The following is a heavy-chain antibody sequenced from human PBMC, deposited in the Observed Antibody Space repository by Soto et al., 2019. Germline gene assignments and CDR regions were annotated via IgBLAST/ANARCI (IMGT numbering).Heavy chain of an antibody. Sequence: ASVKVSCKASGYIFTGYFIQWLRQAPGQGLEWIGWINPNTSATNYAQKFQGRVTMTRDTSLGAAYMELTSLRPDDTALYYCAIRRGGPGYCSSTSCYYYYYYGMDVWGQGTTVTVSS. J-gene: IGHJ6*02. D-gene: IGHD2-2*03. V-gene: IGHV1-2*02. CDR1: GYIFTGYF. CDR3: AIRRGGPGYCSSTSCYYYYYYGMDV. CDR2: INPNTSAT.